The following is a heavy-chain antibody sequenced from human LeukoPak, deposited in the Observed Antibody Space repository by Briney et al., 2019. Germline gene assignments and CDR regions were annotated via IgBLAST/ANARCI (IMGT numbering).Heavy chain of an antibody. D-gene: IGHD1-26*01. CDR2: ISAYNGNT. CDR1: GYTFTIYG. CDR3: ARVPPQWELPAFDY. V-gene: IGHV1-18*01. J-gene: IGHJ4*02. Sequence: GASVKVSCKASGYTFTIYGISWVRQAPGQGLEWIGWISAYNGNTNYAQKLQGRVTMTTDTSTSTAYMELRSLRSDDTAVYYCARVPPQWELPAFDYWGQGTLVTVSS.